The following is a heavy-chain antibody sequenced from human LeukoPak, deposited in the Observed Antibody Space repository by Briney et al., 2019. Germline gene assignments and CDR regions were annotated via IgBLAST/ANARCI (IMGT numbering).Heavy chain of an antibody. CDR2: ISSGGPTT. Sequence: GGTLRLSCAASGFTSSSYGMSWVRQTPGKGLEWDSTISSGGPTTYYADSVKGRFTVSRDDSKNTLYLQMNTLRAEDTAVYYCAKDRKGYYGSGSPDYWGQGTLVTVSS. CDR3: AKDRKGYYGSGSPDY. CDR1: GFTSSSYG. V-gene: IGHV3-23*01. J-gene: IGHJ4*02. D-gene: IGHD3-10*01.